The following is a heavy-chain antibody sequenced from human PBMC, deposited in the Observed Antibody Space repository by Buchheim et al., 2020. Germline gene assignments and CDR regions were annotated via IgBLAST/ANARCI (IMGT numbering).Heavy chain of an antibody. Sequence: QVQLQQWGAGLLKPSEALSLTCAVYGGSFRGYYWSWIRKPHGRGLEGIGEINHSERTNYNPSVKSRVTISVDTPKNRLSLKLSSVTAADTAVYYCARGKRGSGWTFDYWGQGTL. V-gene: IGHV4-34*01. CDR2: INHSERT. CDR3: ARGKRGSGWTFDY. D-gene: IGHD6-19*01. J-gene: IGHJ4*02. CDR1: GGSFRGYY.